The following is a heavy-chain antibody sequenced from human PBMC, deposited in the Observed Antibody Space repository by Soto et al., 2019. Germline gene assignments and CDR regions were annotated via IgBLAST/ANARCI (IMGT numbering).Heavy chain of an antibody. V-gene: IGHV3-30-3*01. J-gene: IGHJ6*02. Sequence: GGSLRLSCAASGFTFSSYAMHWVRQAPGKGLEWVAVISYDGSNKYYADSVKGRFTISRDNSKNTLYLQMNSLRAEDTAVYYCARSLGYCSSTSCYAGERYYYYGMDVWGQGTTVTVSS. CDR3: ARSLGYCSSTSCYAGERYYYYGMDV. D-gene: IGHD2-2*01. CDR1: GFTFSSYA. CDR2: ISYDGSNK.